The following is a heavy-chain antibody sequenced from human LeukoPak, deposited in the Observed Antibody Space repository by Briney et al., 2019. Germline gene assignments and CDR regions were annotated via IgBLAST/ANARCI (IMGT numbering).Heavy chain of an antibody. J-gene: IGHJ4*02. CDR1: GYSFTSHW. V-gene: IGHV5-51*01. D-gene: IGHD2/OR15-2a*01. CDR2: IYPGDSDT. Sequence: GESLQISCKGSGYSFTSHWIGWVRQMPGKGLEWMGIIYPGDSDTRYSPSFQGQVTISADKSISTAYLQWSSLKASDTAMYYCARHTSLSPRSPYYFDYWGQGTLVTVSS. CDR3: ARHTSLSPRSPYYFDY.